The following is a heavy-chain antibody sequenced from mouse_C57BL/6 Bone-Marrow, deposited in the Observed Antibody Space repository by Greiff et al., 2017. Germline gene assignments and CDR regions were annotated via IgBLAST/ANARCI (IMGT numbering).Heavy chain of an antibody. Sequence: EVKLVESGGGLVKPGGSLKLSCAASGFTFSSYTMSWVRQTPEKRLEWVATISGGGGNTYYPDSVKGRFTISRDNAKNTLYLQMRSLRSEDTALYYCARQSNYVFAYWGQGTLVTVSA. CDR3: ARQSNYVFAY. J-gene: IGHJ3*01. CDR1: GFTFSSYT. CDR2: ISGGGGNT. D-gene: IGHD2-5*01. V-gene: IGHV5-9*01.